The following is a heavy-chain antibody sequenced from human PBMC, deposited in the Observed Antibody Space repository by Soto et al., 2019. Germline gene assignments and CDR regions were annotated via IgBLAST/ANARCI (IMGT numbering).Heavy chain of an antibody. D-gene: IGHD4-17*01. V-gene: IGHV4-59*01. J-gene: IGHJ4*02. CDR2: IYYSGST. CDR3: ARDPTPSTVTTWADGY. CDR1: GGSISSYY. Sequence: SETLSLTCTVSGGSISSYYWSWIRQPPGKGLEWIGYIYYSGSTNYNPSLKSRVTISVDTSKNQFSLKLSSVTAADTAVYYCARDPTPSTVTTWADGYWGQGTLVTVSS.